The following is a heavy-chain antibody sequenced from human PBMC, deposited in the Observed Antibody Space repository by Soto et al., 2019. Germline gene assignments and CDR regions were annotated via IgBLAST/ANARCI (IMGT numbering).Heavy chain of an antibody. CDR2: IWSDGSDS. V-gene: IGHV3-33*01. Sequence: XGSLRLSCSTSGFTFNTFALHWVRQAPGKGLDWVAIIWSDGSDSQYAESVKGRFTISRDNSKNTLSLQMNRLSVEDTAIYYCVRGSYHSKGVRHNLGFFGHWGQGTLVTVSS. CDR1: GFTFNTFA. CDR3: VRGSYHSKGVRHNLGFFGH. D-gene: IGHD2-8*01. J-gene: IGHJ1*01.